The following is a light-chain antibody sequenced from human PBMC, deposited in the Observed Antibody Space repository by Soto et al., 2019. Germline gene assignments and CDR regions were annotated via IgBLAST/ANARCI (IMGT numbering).Light chain of an antibody. CDR1: QGISNY. J-gene: IGKJ1*01. Sequence: IQMPQYSSSLSASVGVRVTITCQASQGISNYLNWYQQKPGKAPTVLIYAASTLQRGVPSRFSGSTTGTDFTLTISSLQPEDSATYYCQQTHGVPRTFGRGTKVDIK. CDR2: AAS. CDR3: QQTHGVPRT. V-gene: IGKV1-39*01.